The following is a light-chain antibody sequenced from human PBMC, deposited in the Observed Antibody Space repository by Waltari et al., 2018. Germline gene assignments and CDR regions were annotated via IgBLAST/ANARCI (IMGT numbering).Light chain of an antibody. CDR2: WAA. CDR1: QIVFANSGNNNS. J-gene: IGKJ2*01. Sequence: DIVMTQSPDSLTVSLGERATINCKSSQIVFANSGNNNSLAWYQQKPGQPPNLLISWAAARESGVPDRFSGSGSGADFTLTISSLRAEDVAVYYCQQYFSTPFTFGQGTRLDIK. V-gene: IGKV4-1*01. CDR3: QQYFSTPFT.